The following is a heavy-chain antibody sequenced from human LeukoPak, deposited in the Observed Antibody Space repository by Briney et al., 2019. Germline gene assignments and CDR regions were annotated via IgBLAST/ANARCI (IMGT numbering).Heavy chain of an antibody. J-gene: IGHJ6*02. D-gene: IGHD2-8*01. CDR1: GFTFSSYG. CDR3: AKLPFPSRMSYHYYGMDV. V-gene: IGHV3-30*18. Sequence: GRSLRLSCEASGFTFSSYGIHWVRQAPGKGLEWVAVISYDGSSMFYADSVKGRFTVSRDNLKNTLYLQMDSLRAEDSAVYYCAKLPFPSRMSYHYYGMDVWGQGTTVTFSS. CDR2: ISYDGSSM.